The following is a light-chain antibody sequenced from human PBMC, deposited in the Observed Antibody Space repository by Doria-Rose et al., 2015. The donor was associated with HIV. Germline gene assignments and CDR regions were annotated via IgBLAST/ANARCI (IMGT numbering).Light chain of an antibody. V-gene: IGLV2-14*01. CDR1: SSDIGGYNY. CDR3: CSYTRNSLL. Sequence: CTGTSSDIGGYNYVSWYQQHPGKAPKLMIYEVSSRPSGVSNRFSGSKSGNTASLTISGLQAEDEAAYYCCSYTRNSLLFGGGTELTVL. CDR2: EVS. J-gene: IGLJ2*01.